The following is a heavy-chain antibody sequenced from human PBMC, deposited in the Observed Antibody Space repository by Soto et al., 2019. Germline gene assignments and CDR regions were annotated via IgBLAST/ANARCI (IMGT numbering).Heavy chain of an antibody. D-gene: IGHD3-10*01. CDR2: IYYSGSTNSGST. V-gene: IGHV4-59*08. Sequence: SETLSLTCSVSGGSISSYYWSWIRQPPGKGLEWVGYIYYSGSTNSGSTNYNPSLKSRVTISVDTSKNKFSLKLSSVTAADTAVYYCARLVDGSWGQGTLVTVSS. J-gene: IGHJ5*02. CDR1: GGSISSYY. CDR3: ARLVDGS.